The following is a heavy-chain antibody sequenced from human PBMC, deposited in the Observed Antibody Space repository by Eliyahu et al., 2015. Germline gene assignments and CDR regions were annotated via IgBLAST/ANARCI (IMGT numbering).Heavy chain of an antibody. J-gene: IGHJ6*02. CDR3: YSSGWYSTYYGMDV. D-gene: IGHD6-19*01. CDR2: INHSGST. V-gene: IGHV4-34*01. Sequence: QVQLQQWGAGLLKPSETLSLTCAVYGGSFSGYYWSWIRQPPGKGLEWIGEINHSGSTNYNPSLKSRVTISVDTSKNQFSLKLSSVYYCARTGSPRYSSGWYSTYYGMDVWGQGTTVTVSS. CDR1: GGSFSGYY.